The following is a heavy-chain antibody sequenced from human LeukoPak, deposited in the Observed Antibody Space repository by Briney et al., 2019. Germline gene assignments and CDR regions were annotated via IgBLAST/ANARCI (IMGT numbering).Heavy chain of an antibody. V-gene: IGHV4-59*12. CDR1: GGSISSYY. D-gene: IGHD6-19*01. Sequence: SETLSLTCTVSGGSISSYYWSWIRQPPGKGLEWIGYTHYSGDTNYNPSLKSRVTMSVDTSKNQFTLNLRSVTAADTAVYYCARWSSDWRAFDYWGQGTLVTVSS. CDR3: ARWSSDWRAFDY. J-gene: IGHJ4*02. CDR2: THYSGDT.